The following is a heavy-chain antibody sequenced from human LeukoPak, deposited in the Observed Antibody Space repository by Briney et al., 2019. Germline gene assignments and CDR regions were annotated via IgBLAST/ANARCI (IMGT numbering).Heavy chain of an antibody. Sequence: PGGSLRLSCAASGFTFSSYWMHWVRQAPGKGLVLVSRINSDGSSTSYADSVKGRFTISRDNATNTLYLQMNSLRAEDTAVYYCASAAQGYFDLWGRGTLVTVSS. CDR1: GFTFSSYW. J-gene: IGHJ2*01. CDR3: ASAAQGYFDL. D-gene: IGHD6-25*01. V-gene: IGHV3-74*01. CDR2: INSDGSST.